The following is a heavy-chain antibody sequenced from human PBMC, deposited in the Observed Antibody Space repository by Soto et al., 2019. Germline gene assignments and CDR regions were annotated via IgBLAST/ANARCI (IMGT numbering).Heavy chain of an antibody. V-gene: IGHV1-69*06. CDR1: GGSFNDYA. J-gene: IGHJ4*02. CDR2: IIPLFGTS. Sequence: QVPLVQSGAEVKTPGSSVTVSCTPSGGSFNDYAFSWVRQAPGQGLEWLGGIIPLFGTSDYSQSFRDRATITAVKSTSTVFLELRSLTSQDTAAYYCARLPLRITVFGKVLGYSDSWGQGSLITVSS. CDR3: ARLPLRITVFGKVLGYSDS. D-gene: IGHD3-3*01.